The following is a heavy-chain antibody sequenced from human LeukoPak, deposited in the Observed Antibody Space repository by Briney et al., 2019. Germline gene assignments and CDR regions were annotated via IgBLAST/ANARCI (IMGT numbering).Heavy chain of an antibody. CDR3: AKDSYYGSVPSGMDV. CDR1: GFTFSSYG. CDR2: ISYDGSNK. J-gene: IGHJ6*04. V-gene: IGHV3-30*18. Sequence: GGSLRLSCAASGFTFSSYGMHWVRQAPGKGLEWVAVISYDGSNKYYADSVKGRFTISRDNSKNTLYLQMNSLRAEDTAVYCCAKDSYYGSVPSGMDVWGKGTTVTVSS. D-gene: IGHD3-10*01.